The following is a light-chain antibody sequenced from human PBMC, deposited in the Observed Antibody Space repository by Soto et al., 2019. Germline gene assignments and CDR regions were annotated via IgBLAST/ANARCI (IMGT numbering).Light chain of an antibody. CDR1: QSFSSN. Sequence: ELVMTQSPATLSVSPGERATLSCRASQSFSSNVAWYQQKPGQAPRLLICGTSTRVTGIPARFSGSGSGTEFTLTISCLQSEDFAVYYCQQYGSSGTFGQGTKVDIK. V-gene: IGKV3-15*01. J-gene: IGKJ1*01. CDR3: QQYGSSGT. CDR2: GTS.